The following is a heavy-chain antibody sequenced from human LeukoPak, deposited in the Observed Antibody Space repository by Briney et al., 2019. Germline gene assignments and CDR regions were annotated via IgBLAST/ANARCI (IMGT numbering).Heavy chain of an antibody. CDR1: GFTFSKAR. Sequence: AVTLRLSCAASGFTFSKARLSWVRQAPGKGLEWLGRTKSKTDGETTEYAAGVKIRITISRDDSKITVCMQMNSLKTDDTAGYFCSPRRPWGGYESLSEYWGQGTLVTVSS. V-gene: IGHV3-15*01. CDR3: SPRRPWGGYESLSEY. J-gene: IGHJ4*02. D-gene: IGHD3-3*01. CDR2: TKSKTDGETT.